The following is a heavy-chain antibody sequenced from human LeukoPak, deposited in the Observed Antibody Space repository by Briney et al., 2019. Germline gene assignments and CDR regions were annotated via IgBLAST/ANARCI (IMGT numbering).Heavy chain of an antibody. CDR2: FYIGGIT. D-gene: IGHD2-15*01. J-gene: IGHJ5*02. CDR3: ARVKPGGSSTSFDP. Sequence: PSETLSLTCTVSGDSISSYYWSWIRQPAGKGMEWIGRFYIGGITNYNPSLKSRVTMSVDTSKNQFPLRLTSMTAADTAVYYCARVKPGGSSTSFDPWGQGTLVTVSS. V-gene: IGHV4-4*07. CDR1: GDSISSYY.